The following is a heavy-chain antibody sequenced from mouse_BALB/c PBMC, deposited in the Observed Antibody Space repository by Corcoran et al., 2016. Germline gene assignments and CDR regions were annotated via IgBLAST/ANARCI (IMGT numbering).Heavy chain of an antibody. CDR2: ILPGSGST. D-gene: IGHD2-1*01. CDR3: ARRGGKKGPDY. V-gene: IGHV1-9*01. Sequence: QVQLQQSGAELMKPGASVKISCKATGYTFSSYWIEWVKQRPGHGLEWIGEILPGSGSTNYNEKFKGKATFTADTSSNTAYMQLSSLTSEDSAVYYCARRGGKKGPDYWGQGTTLTVSS. J-gene: IGHJ2*01. CDR1: GYTFSSYW.